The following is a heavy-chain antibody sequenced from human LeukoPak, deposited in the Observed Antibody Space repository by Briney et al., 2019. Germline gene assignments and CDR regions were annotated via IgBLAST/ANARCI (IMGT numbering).Heavy chain of an antibody. CDR2: INWNGGST. Sequence: GGSLRLSCAASGFTFDDYGMSWGRHAPGKGLEWVSGINWNGGSTAYADSVKGRFTISRDNAKNSLYLQMNSLRAEDTALYYCARGKNYHYYYYYMDVWGKGTTVTVSS. V-gene: IGHV3-20*04. D-gene: IGHD1-7*01. CDR3: ARGKNYHYYYYYMDV. CDR1: GFTFDDYG. J-gene: IGHJ6*03.